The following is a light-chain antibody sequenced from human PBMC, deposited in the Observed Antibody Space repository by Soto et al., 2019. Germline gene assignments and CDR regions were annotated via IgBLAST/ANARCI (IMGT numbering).Light chain of an antibody. J-gene: IGKJ5*01. V-gene: IGKV3D-15*01. CDR3: QQHNQWPIT. CDR1: QSAGNF. CDR2: YIS. Sequence: IVVKQSPSTLPVSTGETASLSGRASQSAGNFLAWYQQKPGQAPRLLIYYISTRATGIPARSSGSGSGTEFTLTINSLQSEDSAVYYCQQHNQWPITFGQGTLLEIK.